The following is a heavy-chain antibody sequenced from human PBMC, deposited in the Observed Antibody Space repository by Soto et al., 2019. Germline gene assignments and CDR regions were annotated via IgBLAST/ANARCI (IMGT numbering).Heavy chain of an antibody. J-gene: IGHJ4*02. CDR3: AKRGSGSQFDY. CDR2: ISGSGGST. D-gene: IGHD1-26*01. V-gene: IGHV3-23*01. Sequence: EVQLLESGGGLVQPGGSLRLSCAASGFTFSSYAMSWVRQAPGKGLEWVSVISGSGGSTYYADSVKGRFTISRDNSKNTLSLQMNSLRAEDTAVHYCAKRGSGSQFDYWGQGTLVTVSS. CDR1: GFTFSSYA.